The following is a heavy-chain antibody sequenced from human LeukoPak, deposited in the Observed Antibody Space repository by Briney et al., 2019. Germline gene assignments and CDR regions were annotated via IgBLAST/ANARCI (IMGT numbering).Heavy chain of an antibody. D-gene: IGHD3-16*02. CDR2: ISYSGANS. J-gene: IGHJ3*01. Sequence: PGGSLRLSCADSGYTFSASALSWGREAPGEGVEWVSLISYSGANSYYADSVRGRFTISRDNSKDTLFLQMNSLRAEDTAIYYCARDMQLSTWGLGTMVTVSS. V-gene: IGHV3-23*01. CDR1: GYTFSASA. CDR3: ARDMQLST.